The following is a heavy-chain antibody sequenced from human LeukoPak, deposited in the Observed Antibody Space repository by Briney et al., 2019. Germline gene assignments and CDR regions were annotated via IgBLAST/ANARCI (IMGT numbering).Heavy chain of an antibody. CDR2: IIPIFGTA. J-gene: IGHJ4*02. CDR1: GGTFSSYA. CDR3: ARATTVAGTKESGVGY. V-gene: IGHV1-69*01. Sequence: SVKVSCKASGGTFSSYAISWVRQAPGQGLEWMGGIIPIFGTANYAQKFQGRVTITADESTSTAYMELSSLRSEDTAVYYCARATTVAGTKESGVGYWGQGTLVTVSS. D-gene: IGHD6-19*01.